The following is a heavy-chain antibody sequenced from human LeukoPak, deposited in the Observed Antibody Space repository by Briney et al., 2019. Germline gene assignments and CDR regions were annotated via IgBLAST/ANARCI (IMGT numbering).Heavy chain of an antibody. CDR2: ISSTSSTI. D-gene: IGHD3-22*01. V-gene: IGHV3-48*01. CDR1: GLTFSGYG. J-gene: IGHJ4*02. CDR3: AKDRSAGAITMIVVDSVFDY. Sequence: GGSLRLSCAASGLTFSGYGMNWVRQAPGKGLEWVSYISSTSSTIYYADSVKGRFTISRDNTKNSLYLQMNSLRAEDTAVYYCAKDRSAGAITMIVVDSVFDYWGQGTLVTVSS.